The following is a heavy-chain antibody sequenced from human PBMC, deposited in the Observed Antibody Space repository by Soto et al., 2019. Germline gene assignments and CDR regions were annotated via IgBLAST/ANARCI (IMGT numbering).Heavy chain of an antibody. CDR3: ARAPLRYFDWSYGLDV. V-gene: IGHV1-3*01. J-gene: IGHJ6*02. CDR1: AYIFTNYS. D-gene: IGHD3-9*01. CDR2: INAANGNT. Sequence: ASVKVSCKASAYIFTNYSIHWVRRAPGQRLEWMGWINAANGNTKYSQKFQDRVTITRDTSATTSYMELSSLRSEDTAVYYCARAPLRYFDWSYGLDVWGQGTTVTVSS.